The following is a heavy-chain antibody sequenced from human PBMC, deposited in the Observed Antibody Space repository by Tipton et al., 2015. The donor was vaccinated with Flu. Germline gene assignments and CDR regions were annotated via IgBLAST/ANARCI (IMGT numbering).Heavy chain of an antibody. D-gene: IGHD3-10*01. J-gene: IGHJ3*02. CDR3: ARAWGDDAFDI. CDR1: GASTRSHY. CDR2: IYTTGST. Sequence: TLSLTCTVSGASTRSHYWSWIRQPAGKGLEWIGRIYTTGSTNYNPSLKSRATMSVDTSKNQFSLKLSSVTAADTAVYYCARAWGDDAFDIWGQGTMVTVSS. V-gene: IGHV4-4*07.